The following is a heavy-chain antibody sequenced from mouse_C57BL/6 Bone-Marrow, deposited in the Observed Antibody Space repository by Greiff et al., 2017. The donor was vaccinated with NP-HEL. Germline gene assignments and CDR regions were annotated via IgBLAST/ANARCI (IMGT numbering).Heavy chain of an antibody. J-gene: IGHJ2*01. V-gene: IGHV1-81*01. CDR1: GYTFTSYG. CDR3: ARSLYYGGYY. D-gene: IGHD1-1*02. CDR2: IYPSSGNT. Sequence: VKLQESGAELARPGASVKLSCKASGYTFTSYGISWVKQRTGQGLEWIGEIYPSSGNTYYNEKFKGKATLTADKSSSTAYMELRSLTSEDSAVYFCARSLYYGGYYWGQGTTLTVSS.